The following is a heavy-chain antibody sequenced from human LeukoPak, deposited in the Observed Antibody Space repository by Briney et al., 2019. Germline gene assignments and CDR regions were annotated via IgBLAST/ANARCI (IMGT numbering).Heavy chain of an antibody. D-gene: IGHD4-17*01. Sequence: PGGSLRLSCAASGFTFSAHRMDWIRQAPGKGLEWIGRSGNKDNSYITHYAASVRDRFTISRDESKNSVYLQMNSLRAEDTAVYYCANHQGRPKRMTTVTTSFFYYGMDVWGQGTTVTVSS. J-gene: IGHJ6*02. CDR2: SGNKDNSYIT. V-gene: IGHV3-72*01. CDR1: GFTFSAHR. CDR3: ANHQGRPKRMTTVTTSFFYYGMDV.